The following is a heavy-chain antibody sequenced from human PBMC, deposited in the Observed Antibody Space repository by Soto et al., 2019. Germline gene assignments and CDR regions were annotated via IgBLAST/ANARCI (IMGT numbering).Heavy chain of an antibody. CDR3: ARHVWLES. Sequence: GGSLRLSCAGSGFDVSSNSMNWVRQAPGKGLEWLSLIHSDGNTKYADSVKGRFTISRDSSENTAYLQMTSLRAEDTAVYYCARHVWLESWGQGTLVTVSS. CDR1: GFDVSSNS. V-gene: IGHV3-53*01. CDR2: IHSDGNT. D-gene: IGHD5-12*01. J-gene: IGHJ5*02.